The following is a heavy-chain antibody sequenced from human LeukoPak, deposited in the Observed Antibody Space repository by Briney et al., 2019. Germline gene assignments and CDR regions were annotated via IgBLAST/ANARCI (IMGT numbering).Heavy chain of an antibody. J-gene: IGHJ4*02. Sequence: ASVKVSCKASGYTFTGYYMHWVRQDPGQGLEWIGWINPNSGGTNYAQKFQGRVTMTRDTSISTAYMELSRLRSDDTAVYYRARARRMVATGDYWGQGTLVTVSS. V-gene: IGHV1-2*02. CDR1: GYTFTGYY. CDR3: ARARRMVATGDY. CDR2: INPNSGGT. D-gene: IGHD5-12*01.